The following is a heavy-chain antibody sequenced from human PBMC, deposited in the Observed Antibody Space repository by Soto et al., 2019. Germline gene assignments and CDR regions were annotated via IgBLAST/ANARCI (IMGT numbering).Heavy chain of an antibody. J-gene: IGHJ2*01. Sequence: QVQLVQSGAEVKKPGSSVKVSCKASGGTFSSYAISWVRQAPGQGLEWMGGIIPIFGTANYAQKFQGRVTITADESTSTAYMELSSLRSEDKAVYYCAMRSEYYYDSSGYQDWYFDLWGRGTLVTVSS. V-gene: IGHV1-69*12. CDR3: AMRSEYYYDSSGYQDWYFDL. CDR2: IIPIFGTA. D-gene: IGHD3-22*01. CDR1: GGTFSSYA.